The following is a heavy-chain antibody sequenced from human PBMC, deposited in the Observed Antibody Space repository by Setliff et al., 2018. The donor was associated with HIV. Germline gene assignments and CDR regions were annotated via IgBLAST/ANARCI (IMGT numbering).Heavy chain of an antibody. J-gene: IGHJ5*02. Sequence: SETLSLTCTVSGGSISSGDYYWSWIRQPPGKGLEWIGYIYYSGSTYYNPSLKSRATISIDTSKNQLSLKLRSVTAADTAVYYCARIGSGWSVGWFDPCGQGTLVTVSS. CDR2: IYYSGST. CDR1: GGSISSGDYY. V-gene: IGHV4-30-4*08. D-gene: IGHD6-13*01. CDR3: ARIGSGWSVGWFDP.